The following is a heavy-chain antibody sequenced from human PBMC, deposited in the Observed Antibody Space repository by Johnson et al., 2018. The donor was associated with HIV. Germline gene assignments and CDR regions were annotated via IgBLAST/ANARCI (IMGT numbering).Heavy chain of an antibody. CDR3: ARLERLGGLSRVLDM. CDR2: ISYDGSNK. J-gene: IGHJ3*02. V-gene: IGHV3-30-3*01. D-gene: IGHD6-19*01. CDR1: GFTFSSYA. Sequence: QVRLVESGGGVVQPGRSLRLSCAASGFTFSSYAMHWVRQAPGKGLEWVAVISYDGSNKYYADSVKGRFTISRDNSKNTLYLQMNSLRAEDTAVYYCARLERLGGLSRVLDMWGQGTMVTVSS.